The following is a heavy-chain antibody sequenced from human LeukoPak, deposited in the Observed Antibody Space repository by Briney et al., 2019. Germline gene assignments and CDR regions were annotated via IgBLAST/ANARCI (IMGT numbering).Heavy chain of an antibody. V-gene: IGHV1-2*02. CDR2: INPDSGAT. CDR3: ATSSHYSPMEY. D-gene: IGHD2-21*01. CDR1: GYTFTGYY. J-gene: IGHJ4*02. Sequence: ASVTVSCKPSGYTFTGYYMHWVRQAPGHGLEWLAWINPDSGATNFAQKFQDRVTMTRDTSISTAYMELSSLRSDDTAVYYCATSSHYSPMEYWGQGTLVTVSS.